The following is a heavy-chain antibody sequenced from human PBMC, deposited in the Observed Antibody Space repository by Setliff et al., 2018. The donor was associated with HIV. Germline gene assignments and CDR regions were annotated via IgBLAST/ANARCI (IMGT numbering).Heavy chain of an antibody. Sequence: ASVKVSCKASGYTFTSYPMHWVRQAPGQRPEWMGWINAGNGNTKYSQKFQDRVTITRDTSASTVYMELSSLRSEDTAVYYCARAAISTIFGVVKNPHNYYMDVWGKGTTVTVSS. J-gene: IGHJ6*03. V-gene: IGHV1-3*01. CDR1: GYTFTSYP. CDR3: ARAAISTIFGVVKNPHNYYMDV. CDR2: INAGNGNT. D-gene: IGHD3-3*01.